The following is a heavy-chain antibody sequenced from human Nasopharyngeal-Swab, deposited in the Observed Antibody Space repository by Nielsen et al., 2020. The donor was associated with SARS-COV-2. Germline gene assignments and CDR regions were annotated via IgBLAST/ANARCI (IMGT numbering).Heavy chain of an antibody. CDR2: ISGSGGST. V-gene: IGHV3-23*01. CDR1: GFTFSTYA. J-gene: IGHJ5*01. D-gene: IGHD4/OR15-4a*01. CDR3: AREGVKYQVLHNWFDS. Sequence: GESLKISCAASGFTFSTYAMYWVRQPPAKGLEWVSIISGSGGSTYYADSVKGRFTISRDNSKNTLYLQMNSLRIEDTAVYYCAREGVKYQVLHNWFDSWGQGTLVTVSS.